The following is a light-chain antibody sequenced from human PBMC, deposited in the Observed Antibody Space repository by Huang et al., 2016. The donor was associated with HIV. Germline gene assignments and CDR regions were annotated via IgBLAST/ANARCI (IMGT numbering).Light chain of an antibody. Sequence: EMVMTQSPDTLSVSPGESVTLSCRARQGISSNLAWYQQKPGQAPRLLIHGASTRAAGIPARFSGSGSEIAFTLTINSLQSEDSALYYCLQYNNWPRTFGQGTKLEIK. CDR2: GAS. V-gene: IGKV3-15*01. CDR1: QGISSN. J-gene: IGKJ2*01. CDR3: LQYNNWPRT.